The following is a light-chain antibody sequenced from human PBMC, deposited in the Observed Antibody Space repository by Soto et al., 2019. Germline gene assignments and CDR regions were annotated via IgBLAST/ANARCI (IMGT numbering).Light chain of an antibody. CDR3: AAWDDSLNGVI. Sequence: QSVLTQPPSVSKAPRQRVTISCSGSSSNIGNNGVNWYQQLPGEAPKLLIYQDDLLPSGVSDRFSGSKSGTSASLAISGLQSEDEADYYCAAWDDSLNGVIFGGGTKLTVL. J-gene: IGLJ2*01. CDR2: QDD. V-gene: IGLV1-36*01. CDR1: SSNIGNNG.